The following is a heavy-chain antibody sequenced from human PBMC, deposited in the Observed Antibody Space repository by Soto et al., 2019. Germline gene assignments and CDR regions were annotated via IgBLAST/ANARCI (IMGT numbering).Heavy chain of an antibody. J-gene: IGHJ4*02. D-gene: IGHD6-19*01. V-gene: IGHV4-61*01. CDR3: ARSGAGSGWL. CDR1: GGSVTSGRYY. Sequence: SETLSLTCTVSGGSVTSGRYYWSWSRQPPGKGLEWIGYIYYTGRTSYSSSLKSRVTISVDTPVNQFSLKLSSVTAADTAKYYCARSGAGSGWLGDQGTQVTVSS. CDR2: IYYTGRT.